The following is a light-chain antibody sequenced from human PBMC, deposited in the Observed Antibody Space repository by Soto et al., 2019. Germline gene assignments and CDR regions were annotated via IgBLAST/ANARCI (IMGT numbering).Light chain of an antibody. CDR1: SSDVGGYNH. V-gene: IGLV2-14*01. J-gene: IGLJ1*01. CDR2: EVS. CDR3: SSYTSSTTQDV. Sequence: QSALTQPASVSGSPGQSITLSCTGTSSDVGGYNHVSWYQQHPGKAPKVMIYEVSNRPSGVSNRFSGSKSGNTASLTISGLQAEDEADYYCSSYTSSTTQDVFGTGTKLTVL.